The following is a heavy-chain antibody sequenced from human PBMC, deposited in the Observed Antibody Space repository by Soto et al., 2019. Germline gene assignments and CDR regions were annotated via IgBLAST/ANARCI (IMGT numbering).Heavy chain of an antibody. V-gene: IGHV3-23*01. CDR2: ISGSGGST. CDR3: AKASGYCTNGVCLSPA. J-gene: IGHJ4*02. D-gene: IGHD2-8*01. Sequence: GGSLRLSCAASGFTFSSYAISWVRQAPGKGLEWVSAISGSGGSTYYADSVKGRFTISRDNSKNTLYLQMNSLRAEDTAVYYCAKASGYCTNGVCLSPAWGQGTLVTVSS. CDR1: GFTFSSYA.